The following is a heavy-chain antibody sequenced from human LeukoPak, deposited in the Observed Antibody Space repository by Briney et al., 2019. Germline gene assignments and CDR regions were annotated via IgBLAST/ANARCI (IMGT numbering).Heavy chain of an antibody. V-gene: IGHV4-61*02. CDR1: GGSISSGTYY. CDR3: ARSMITFGGVIVSATDFDY. J-gene: IGHJ4*02. D-gene: IGHD3-16*02. Sequence: SETLSLTCTVSGGSISSGTYYWNWIRQPAGKGLEWIGRMYTSGSINYNPSLKSRVTISVDTSKNQFSLKLSSVTAADTAVYYCARSMITFGGVIVSATDFDYWGQGTLVTVSS. CDR2: MYTSGSI.